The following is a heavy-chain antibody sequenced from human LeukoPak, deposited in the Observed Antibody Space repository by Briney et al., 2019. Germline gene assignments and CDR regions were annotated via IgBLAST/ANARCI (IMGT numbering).Heavy chain of an antibody. CDR1: GGSFSGYY. V-gene: IGHV4-34*01. D-gene: IGHD1-26*01. Sequence: PSETLSLTCAVYGGSFSGYYRSWIRQPPGKGLEWIGEINHSGSTNYNPSLKSRVTISVDTSKNQFSLKLSSVTAADTAVYYCARGDAYSGSFDYWGQGTLVTVSS. CDR2: INHSGST. J-gene: IGHJ4*02. CDR3: ARGDAYSGSFDY.